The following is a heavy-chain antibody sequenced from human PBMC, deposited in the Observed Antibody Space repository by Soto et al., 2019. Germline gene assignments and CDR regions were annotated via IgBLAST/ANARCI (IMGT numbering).Heavy chain of an antibody. J-gene: IGHJ4*02. CDR2: IYWDDDK. Sequence: SGPTLVNPTQTRTLTCTFFGVSRRTSGGGVGWIREPQGKALEWLALIYWDDDKRYRLSLKSRLTITKDTSNNQLVLTMTNMDPVDTATDYCAHRRAPYDGTTFDYWGQGTLVTVSS. D-gene: IGHD1-1*01. CDR1: GVSRRTSGGG. V-gene: IGHV2-5*02. CDR3: AHRRAPYDGTTFDY.